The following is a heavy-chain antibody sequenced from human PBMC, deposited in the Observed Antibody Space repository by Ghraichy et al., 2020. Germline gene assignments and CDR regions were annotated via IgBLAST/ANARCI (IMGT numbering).Heavy chain of an antibody. J-gene: IGHJ5*02. CDR2: ISFDGSED. V-gene: IGHV3-30*18. CDR1: GFTFSSYG. CDR3: AKEPTSTSRWLSNWFDP. D-gene: IGHD6-13*01. Sequence: GESLNISCAASGFTFSSYGMHWVRQAPGRGLQWVAAISFDGSEDYYLDSVKGRFTIYRDTSKNTLYLQMNSLRGEDTAVYYCAKEPTSTSRWLSNWFDPWGQGTLVTVSS.